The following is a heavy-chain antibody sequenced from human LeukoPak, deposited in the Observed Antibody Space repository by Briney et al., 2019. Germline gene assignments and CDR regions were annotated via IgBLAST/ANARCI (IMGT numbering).Heavy chain of an antibody. CDR1: GFTFSTYS. V-gene: IGHV3-21*01. Sequence: NPGGSLRLSCAASGFTFSTYSMNWVRQAPGKGLEWVSSISSSSSYIYYADSVKGRFTISRDNAKNSLYLQMNSLRAEDTAVYYCASAPRGMTTYYFDYWGQGTLVTVSS. CDR3: ASAPRGMTTYYFDY. CDR2: ISSSSSYI. D-gene: IGHD4-17*01. J-gene: IGHJ4*02.